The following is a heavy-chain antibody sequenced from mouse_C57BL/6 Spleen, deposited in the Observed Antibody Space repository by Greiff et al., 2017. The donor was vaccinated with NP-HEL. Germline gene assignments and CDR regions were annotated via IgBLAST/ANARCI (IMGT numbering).Heavy chain of an antibody. D-gene: IGHD4-1*01. V-gene: IGHV2-4*01. CDR3: AKRNLGPYWYFDV. CDR2: IWSGGST. CDR1: GFSLTSYG. Sequence: QVQLKESGPGLVQPSQSLSITCTVSGFSLTSYGVHWVRQPPGKGLEWLGVIWSGGSTDYNAAFISRLSISKDISKSQVFFKMNSLQADDTAIYYCAKRNLGPYWYFDVWGTGTTVTVSS. J-gene: IGHJ1*03.